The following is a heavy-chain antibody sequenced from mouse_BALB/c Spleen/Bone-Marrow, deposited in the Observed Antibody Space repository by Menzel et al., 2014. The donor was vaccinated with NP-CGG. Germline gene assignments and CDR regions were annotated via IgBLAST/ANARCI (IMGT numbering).Heavy chain of an antibody. CDR1: GYTFTDYT. CDR3: ARSGFMDY. J-gene: IGHJ4*01. Sequence: EVQLQQSGPELVKPGASVKISCKTSGYTFTDYTMHWVKQSHGKSLEWIGHLNPNIGGTSYNQKFKGKATLTLDKSSSTAYIELRSLTSEDSAVYYCARSGFMDYWGQGTSVTVSS. CDR2: LNPNIGGT. D-gene: IGHD3-1*01. V-gene: IGHV1-22*01.